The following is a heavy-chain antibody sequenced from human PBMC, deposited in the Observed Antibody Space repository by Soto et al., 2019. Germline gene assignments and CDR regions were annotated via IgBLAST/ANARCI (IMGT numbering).Heavy chain of an antibody. Sequence: SQTLSLTCAISGDIVSSNSAAWNWIRQSPSRGLEWLGRTYYRSKWYNDYAVSVKSRITINPDTSKNQFSLQLNSVTPEDTAVYYCARGMGIAVATARFDPWGQGTLVTVSS. CDR2: TYYRSKWYN. J-gene: IGHJ5*02. V-gene: IGHV6-1*01. CDR1: GDIVSSNSAA. D-gene: IGHD6-19*01. CDR3: ARGMGIAVATARFDP.